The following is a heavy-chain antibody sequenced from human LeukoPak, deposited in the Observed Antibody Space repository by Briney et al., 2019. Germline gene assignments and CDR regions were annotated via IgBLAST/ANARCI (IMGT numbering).Heavy chain of an antibody. CDR1: GYRFANHW. V-gene: IGHV5-51*01. D-gene: IGHD5-24*01. CDR3: ARHNFTADSLFYGLDV. Sequence: GESLKISCQGSGYRFANHWIGWVRQKSGKGLEWMGIIYPGDSDTRYSPSFQGRVTISADKSISTAYLQWSSLTASDTAMYYCARHNFTADSLFYGLDVWGQGTTVTVSS. CDR2: IYPGDSDT. J-gene: IGHJ6*02.